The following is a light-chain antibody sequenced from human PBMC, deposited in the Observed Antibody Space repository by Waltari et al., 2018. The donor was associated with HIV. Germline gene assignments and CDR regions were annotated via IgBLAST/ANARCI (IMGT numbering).Light chain of an antibody. CDR3: QQSHSTPLT. Sequence: DFQVTQSPSSISASFGDRVSITCRASRDVTRYLNWFQQKPGRAPKLLIYAASSLQRGVPSRFSGSGSGTEFTLTINGVQPEDFAIYYCQQSHSTPLTFGPGTKVDVK. V-gene: IGKV1-39*01. J-gene: IGKJ3*01. CDR1: RDVTRY. CDR2: AAS.